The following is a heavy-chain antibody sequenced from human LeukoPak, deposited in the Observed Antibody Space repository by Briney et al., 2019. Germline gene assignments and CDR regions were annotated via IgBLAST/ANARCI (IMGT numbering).Heavy chain of an antibody. CDR1: GSIFTSYW. D-gene: IGHD3-3*01. V-gene: IGHV5-51*01. Sequence: GASLQICCEGAGSIFTSYWIGWRRPLAGKGLEWMGIIYPGDSDTGYSPSFQGQVTISADKSISTAYLQWSSLKASDTAMYYCASGSRFLEWFLRDYWGQGTLVTVSS. CDR3: ASGSRFLEWFLRDY. CDR2: IYPGDSDT. J-gene: IGHJ4*02.